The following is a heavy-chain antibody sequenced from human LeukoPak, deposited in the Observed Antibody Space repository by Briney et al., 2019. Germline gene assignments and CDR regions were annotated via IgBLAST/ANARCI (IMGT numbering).Heavy chain of an antibody. CDR2: IHYTGST. CDR3: AREEALGSGSFDY. Sequence: KPSETLSLTCAGSGGSISSYYWSWIRQPPGKGLECIGYIHYTGSTNYNASLKSRVTISVDTSKNQFSLKLNSVTAADTAVYYCAREEALGSGSFDYWGQGTLVTVSS. J-gene: IGHJ4*02. CDR1: GGSISSYY. V-gene: IGHV4-59*01. D-gene: IGHD1-26*01.